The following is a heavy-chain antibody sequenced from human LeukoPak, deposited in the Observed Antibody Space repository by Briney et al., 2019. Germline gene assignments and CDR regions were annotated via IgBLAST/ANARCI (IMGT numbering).Heavy chain of an antibody. CDR3: ARGGLGCSGGSCYSAFDI. CDR1: GGTFISYA. J-gene: IGHJ3*02. CDR2: IIPIFVTA. Sequence: ASVKVSCKASGGTFISYAISWVRQAPGQGLEWMGRIIPIFVTANYAQKFQGRVTITADESTSTAYMELSSLRTEDTAVYYCARGGLGCSGGSCYSAFDIWGQGTMVTVSS. V-gene: IGHV1-69*01. D-gene: IGHD2-15*01.